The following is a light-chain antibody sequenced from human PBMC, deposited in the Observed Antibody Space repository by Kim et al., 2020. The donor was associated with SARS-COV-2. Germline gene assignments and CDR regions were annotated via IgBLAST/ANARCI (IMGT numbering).Light chain of an antibody. V-gene: IGLV2-11*01. CDR2: DVS. CDR3: CSYAGIYTWV. Sequence: GQSITISCAGTSGDVGGYNYVSWYQQHPGKAPKLMIYDVSKRPSGVPDRFSGSKSGNTASLTISGLQAEDEADYYCCSYAGIYTWVFGGGTQLTVL. CDR1: SGDVGGYNY. J-gene: IGLJ3*02.